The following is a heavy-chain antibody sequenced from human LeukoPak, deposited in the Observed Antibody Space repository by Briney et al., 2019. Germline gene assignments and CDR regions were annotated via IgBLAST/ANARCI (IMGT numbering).Heavy chain of an antibody. V-gene: IGHV1-8*01. J-gene: IGHJ3*02. Sequence: ASVKVSCKASGYTFTSYDINWVRQATGQGLEWMGWMNPNSGNTGYAQKFQGRVTITTDESTSTAYMELSSLRSEDTAVYYCARAGATGVTDAFDIWGQGTMVTVSS. CDR1: GYTFTSYD. D-gene: IGHD1-26*01. CDR3: ARAGATGVTDAFDI. CDR2: MNPNSGNT.